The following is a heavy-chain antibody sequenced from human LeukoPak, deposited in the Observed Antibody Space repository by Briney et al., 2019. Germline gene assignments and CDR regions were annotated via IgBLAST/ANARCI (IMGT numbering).Heavy chain of an antibody. Sequence: ASVKVSCKASGYTLTSYGLSWVRQAPGQGLEWMGWISVDNGKTNYAQKVQGRVTMTTDTSTSIACMELRSLRSDDTAVYYCARDTRGGYCSSTSCYAGEGNYYYYGMDVWGQGTTVTVSS. CDR2: ISVDNGKT. CDR1: GYTLTSYG. V-gene: IGHV1-18*01. D-gene: IGHD2-2*01. J-gene: IGHJ6*02. CDR3: ARDTRGGYCSSTSCYAGEGNYYYYGMDV.